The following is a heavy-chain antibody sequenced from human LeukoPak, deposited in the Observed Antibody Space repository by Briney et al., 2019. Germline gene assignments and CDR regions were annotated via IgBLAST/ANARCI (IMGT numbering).Heavy chain of an antibody. CDR1: GYSFTSYW. CDR2: LYPADSDT. D-gene: IGHD6-19*01. V-gene: IGHV5-51*01. Sequence: GETPKISCKGSGYSFTSYWIGWVRQMPGKGLEWRGILYPADSDTRYSPSFQGQVTISADKYISTAYLQWSSLKASDTAMYYCARRVAVAGTLNWFDPWGQGTLVTVSS. J-gene: IGHJ5*02. CDR3: ARRVAVAGTLNWFDP.